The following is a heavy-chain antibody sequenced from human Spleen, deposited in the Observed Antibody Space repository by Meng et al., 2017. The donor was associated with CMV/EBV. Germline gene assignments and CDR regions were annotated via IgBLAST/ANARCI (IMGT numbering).Heavy chain of an antibody. D-gene: IGHD3-22*01. J-gene: IGHJ4*02. CDR3: ARGDYYYDSSTYPYFDY. Sequence: GESLKISCAASGFTFSSYWMSWVRQAPGKGLEWVANIKEDGSDKYYVNSVKGRFTISRDNAKNSLYLQMNILRAEDTAVYYCARGDYYYDSSTYPYFDYWGQGTLVTVSS. CDR1: GFTFSSYW. CDR2: IKEDGSDK. V-gene: IGHV3-7*04.